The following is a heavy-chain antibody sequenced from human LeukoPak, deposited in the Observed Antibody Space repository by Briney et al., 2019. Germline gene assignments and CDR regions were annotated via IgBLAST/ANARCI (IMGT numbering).Heavy chain of an antibody. CDR3: ASTERCSTTCPLDC. CDR2: INHSGST. J-gene: IGHJ4*02. CDR1: GGSISSSTYY. D-gene: IGHD2-2*01. V-gene: IGHV4-39*07. Sequence: SETLSLTCTVSGGSISSSTYYWGWIRQPPGKGLEWIGSINHSGSTNYNPSLKSRVTISLDTSMKKFSLKLNSVTAADTAVYYCASTERCSTTCPLDCWGQGTLVTVSS.